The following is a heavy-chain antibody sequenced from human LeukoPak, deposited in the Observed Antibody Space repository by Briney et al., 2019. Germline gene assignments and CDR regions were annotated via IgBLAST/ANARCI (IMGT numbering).Heavy chain of an antibody. V-gene: IGHV3-23*01. Sequence: PGGSLRLSCAASGFTFSSYAMSWVRQAPGKGLEWVSAISGSGGSTYYADSVKGRFTISRDNSKNTLYLQMNSLRAEDTAVYYCAKALLRRGTMIVVAIVMHAFDIWGQGTMVTVSS. CDR3: AKALLRRGTMIVVAIVMHAFDI. CDR1: GFTFSSYA. J-gene: IGHJ3*02. D-gene: IGHD3-22*01. CDR2: ISGSGGST.